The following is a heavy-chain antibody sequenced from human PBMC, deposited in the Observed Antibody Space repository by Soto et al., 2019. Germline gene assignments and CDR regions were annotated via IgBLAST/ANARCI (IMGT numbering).Heavy chain of an antibody. CDR1: GGSISSSNW. CDR3: AGVRGGYYDAMDV. Sequence: QVQLQESGPGLVKPSGTLSLTCAVSGGSISSSNWWSWVRQPPGKGLEWIGEIYHSGSTNYNPSRKSRVTXSXDXSKDQCSRKLSSVTAADTAVYYGAGVRGGYYDAMDVWGQGTTVTVSS. J-gene: IGHJ6*02. V-gene: IGHV4-4*02. CDR2: IYHSGST. D-gene: IGHD3-10*02.